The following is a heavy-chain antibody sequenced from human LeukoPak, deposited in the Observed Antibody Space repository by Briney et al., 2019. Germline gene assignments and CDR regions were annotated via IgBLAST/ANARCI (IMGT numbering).Heavy chain of an antibody. Sequence: SETLSLTCTVSGGSLSSSDYSWDWIRQSLEKGLEWIGNFYFSGGTYYSPSLKSRVTISADTSKNQFSLKLSSVTAADTAVYYCARRGRIYAFDLWGQGTPVTASS. CDR3: ARRGRIYAFDL. CDR2: FYFSGGT. CDR1: GGSLSSSDYS. V-gene: IGHV4-39*01. J-gene: IGHJ4*02. D-gene: IGHD5/OR15-5a*01.